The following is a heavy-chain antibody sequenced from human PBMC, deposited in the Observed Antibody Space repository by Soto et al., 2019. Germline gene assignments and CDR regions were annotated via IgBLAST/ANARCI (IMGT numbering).Heavy chain of an antibody. CDR1: GGTFSSYT. CDR2: IIPILGIA. J-gene: IGHJ5*02. V-gene: IGHV1-69*08. Sequence: QVQLVQSGAEVKKPGSSVKVSCKASGGTFSSYTISWVRQAPGQGLEWMGRIIPILGIANYAQKFQGRVTITADKSTSTANMELSSLRSEDTAVYYGARDLHNTTNGVWGIFGSWGKGTLVTVSS. D-gene: IGHD2-8*01. CDR3: ARDLHNTTNGVWGIFGS.